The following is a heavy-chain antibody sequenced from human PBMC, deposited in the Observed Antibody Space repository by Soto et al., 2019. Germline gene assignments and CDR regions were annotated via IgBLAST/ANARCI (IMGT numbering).Heavy chain of an antibody. CDR3: ATRMYSTSWYYFVS. D-gene: IGHD6-13*01. V-gene: IGHV3-23*01. CDR2: IGGGSGST. Sequence: EVQLLESGGGFVQPGGSLRLSCAASGFTFTNYALSWVRQAPGKGLEWVSTIGGGSGSTSYGDSVKGRFSISRENSKNTLYLQMSSLRAEDTALYYCATRMYSTSWYYFVSWGQGTLVTVSS. CDR1: GFTFTNYA. J-gene: IGHJ4*02.